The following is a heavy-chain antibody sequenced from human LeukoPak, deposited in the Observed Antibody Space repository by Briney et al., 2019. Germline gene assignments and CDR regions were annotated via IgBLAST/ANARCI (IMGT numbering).Heavy chain of an antibody. CDR2: ISAYNGNT. CDR1: GYTFTSYG. Sequence: ASVKVSCKASGYTFTSYGISWVRQAPGQGLEWMGWISAYNGNTNYAQKLQGRVTMTTDTSTSTAYMELRSLRSDDTAVYYCARDDGSGYCSSTSCYPSSGWYHYWGQGTLVTVSS. D-gene: IGHD2-2*01. J-gene: IGHJ4*02. CDR3: ARDDGSGYCSSTSCYPSSGWYHY. V-gene: IGHV1-18*01.